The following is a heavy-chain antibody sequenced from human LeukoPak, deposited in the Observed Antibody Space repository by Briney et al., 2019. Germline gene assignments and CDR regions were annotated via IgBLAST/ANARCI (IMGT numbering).Heavy chain of an antibody. Sequence: ASVKVSFKASGYTFTGYYMHWVRQAPGQGLEWMGWINPNSGGTNYAQKFQGRVTMTRDTSISTAYMELSGLRSDDTAVYYCARENAPRGSGSYYIDYWGQGTLVTVSS. CDR2: INPNSGGT. CDR3: ARENAPRGSGSYYIDY. CDR1: GYTFTGYY. D-gene: IGHD3-10*01. V-gene: IGHV1-2*02. J-gene: IGHJ4*02.